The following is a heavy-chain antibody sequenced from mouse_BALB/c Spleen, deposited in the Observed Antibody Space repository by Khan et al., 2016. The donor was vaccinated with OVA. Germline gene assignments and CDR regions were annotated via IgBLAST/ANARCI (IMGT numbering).Heavy chain of an antibody. CDR2: ISSGDTT. J-gene: IGHJ3*01. CDR3: ARDYWFVY. Sequence: EVQRVESGGGLVKPGGSLKVSCAVSGFSFSNYAMSWVRQTPEKRLEWVASISSGDTTYYPDSVKGRFTISRDNARNILYLQMSSLRSEDTAVYYCARDYWFVYWGQGTLVTVSA. CDR1: GFSFSNYA. V-gene: IGHV5-6-5*01.